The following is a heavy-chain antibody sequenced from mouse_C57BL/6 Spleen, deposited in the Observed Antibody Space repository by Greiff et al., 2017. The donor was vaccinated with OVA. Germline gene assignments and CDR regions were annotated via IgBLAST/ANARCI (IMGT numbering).Heavy chain of an antibody. D-gene: IGHD2-2*01. CDR1: GYTFTSYW. V-gene: IGHV1-74*01. CDR3: AIYGYDDAFAY. Sequence: QVQLQQPGAELVKPGASVKVSCKASGYTFTSYWMHWVKQRPGQGLEWIGRIHPSDSDTNYNQKFKGKATLTVDKSSSTAYMQLSSLTSKDSAVYYCAIYGYDDAFAYWGQGTLVTVSA. J-gene: IGHJ3*01. CDR2: IHPSDSDT.